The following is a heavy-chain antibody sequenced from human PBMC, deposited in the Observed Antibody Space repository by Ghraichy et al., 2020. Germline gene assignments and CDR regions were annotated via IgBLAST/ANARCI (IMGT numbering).Heavy chain of an antibody. J-gene: IGHJ4*02. D-gene: IGHD3-10*01. V-gene: IGHV4-39*01. CDR2: VYYTGST. CDR3: VGLFRAGAVIHY. CDR1: GASISTSDYY. Sequence: LSLTCTVSGASISTSDYYWGWIRQPPGKGLEWLGSVYYTGSTYYNPSLKSRVTTSIDTSRNQFSLNLNFVTAADAAVYFCVGLFRAGAVIHYWGQGTLVTVSS.